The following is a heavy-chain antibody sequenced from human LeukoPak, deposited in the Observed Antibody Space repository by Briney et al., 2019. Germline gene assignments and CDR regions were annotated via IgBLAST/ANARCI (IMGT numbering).Heavy chain of an antibody. V-gene: IGHV1-18*01. Sequence: GASVKVSCKASGYTFTSYGISWVRQAPGQGLEWMGWISGYNGNTNYAQKFQGRVTMTTDTPTSTAYMELRSLRSDDTAVYYCARDEDYGIFVNVDYWGQGTLVTVSS. D-gene: IGHD4-17*01. CDR1: GYTFTSYG. CDR3: ARDEDYGIFVNVDY. J-gene: IGHJ4*02. CDR2: ISGYNGNT.